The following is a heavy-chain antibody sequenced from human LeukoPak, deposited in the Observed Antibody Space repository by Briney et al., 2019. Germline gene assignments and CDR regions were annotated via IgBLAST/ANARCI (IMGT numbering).Heavy chain of an antibody. J-gene: IGHJ4*02. CDR1: GFTFSSYA. Sequence: PGGSLRLSCAASGFTFSSYAMSWIRQPPGKGLEWIGEINHSGSTNYNPSLKSRVTISVDTSKNQFSLKLSSVTTADTAVYYCARGERYDFWSGYSTCFDYWGQGTLVTVSS. CDR3: ARGERYDFWSGYSTCFDY. D-gene: IGHD3-3*01. V-gene: IGHV4-34*01. CDR2: INHSGST.